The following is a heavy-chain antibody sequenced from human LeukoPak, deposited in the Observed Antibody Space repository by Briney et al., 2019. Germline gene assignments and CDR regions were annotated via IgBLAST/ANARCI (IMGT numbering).Heavy chain of an antibody. Sequence: PGGSLRLSCAASGFTFSSYHLNWVRQAPGKGLEWISYISSSSGTMYYADSVKGRFTISSDNSKNSLYLQMNSLRDEDTAVYYCASAPYFYGSGSYLNYWGQGTLVTVSS. CDR2: ISSSSGTM. D-gene: IGHD3-10*01. CDR3: ASAPYFYGSGSYLNY. CDR1: GFTFSSYH. J-gene: IGHJ4*02. V-gene: IGHV3-48*02.